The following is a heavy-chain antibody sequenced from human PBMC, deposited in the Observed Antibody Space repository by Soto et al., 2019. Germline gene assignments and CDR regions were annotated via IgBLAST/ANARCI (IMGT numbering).Heavy chain of an antibody. CDR3: ARTAAR. D-gene: IGHD2-15*01. CDR1: GGSISSGGYS. J-gene: IGHJ4*02. V-gene: IGHV4-31*03. Sequence: QVQLQESGPGLVKPSQTLSLTCTVSGGSISSGGYSWSWIRQHPGKGLEWIGYIYYSGSTYYNPSLKSRATISGDTAKTQFSLKLSSVPAVDTAVYYCARTAARWGQGTLVTVSS. CDR2: IYYSGST.